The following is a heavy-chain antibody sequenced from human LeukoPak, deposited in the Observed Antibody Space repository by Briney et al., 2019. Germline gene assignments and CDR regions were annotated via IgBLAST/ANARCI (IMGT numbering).Heavy chain of an antibody. J-gene: IGHJ6*04. D-gene: IGHD3-10*02. CDR3: AELGITMIGGV. V-gene: IGHV3-30*02. CDR2: IRYDETNK. Sequence: GGSLRLSCAASGFTFSSYGMHWVRQAAGKGLEWVALIRYDETNKYYADSVKGRFTISRDNSKNTLYLQMNSLRAEDTAVYYCAELGITMIGGVWGKGTTVTISS. CDR1: GFTFSSYG.